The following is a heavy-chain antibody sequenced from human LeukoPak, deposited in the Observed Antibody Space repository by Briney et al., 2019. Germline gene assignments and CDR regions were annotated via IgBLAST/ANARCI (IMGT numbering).Heavy chain of an antibody. D-gene: IGHD6-19*01. CDR1: GFTFSSYG. J-gene: IGHJ4*02. V-gene: IGHV3-30*18. CDR2: ISYDGSNK. Sequence: PGGSLRLSCAASGFTFSSYGMHWVRQAPGKGLEWVAVISYDGSNKYYADSVKGRFTISRDNSKNTLYLQMNSLRAEDTAVYYCAKDRMILAVAGGSDYWGQGTLVTVSS. CDR3: AKDRMILAVAGGSDY.